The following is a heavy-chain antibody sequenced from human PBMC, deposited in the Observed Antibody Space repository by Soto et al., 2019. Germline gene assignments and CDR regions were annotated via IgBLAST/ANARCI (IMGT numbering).Heavy chain of an antibody. CDR2: IYSGGST. J-gene: IGHJ6*02. Sequence: GGSLRLPCSASGFTFSSYAMHWVRQAPGKGLEWVSVIYSGGSTYYADSVKGRFTISRDNSKNTLYLQMNSLRAEDTAVYYCARGGATMYYYYGMDVWGQGTTVTVSS. CDR3: ARGGATMYYYYGMDV. D-gene: IGHD1-26*01. CDR1: GFTFSSYA. V-gene: IGHV3-53*01.